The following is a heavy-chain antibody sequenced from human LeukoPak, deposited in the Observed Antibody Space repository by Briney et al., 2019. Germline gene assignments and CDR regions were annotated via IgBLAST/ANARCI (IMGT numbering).Heavy chain of an antibody. D-gene: IGHD6-13*01. CDR3: AFFRYSSQTTSPYYYYYMDV. J-gene: IGHJ6*03. CDR1: GGSISSSSYY. V-gene: IGHV4-39*07. CDR2: IYYSGST. Sequence: SETLSLTCTVSGGSISSSSYYWGWIRQPPGKGLEWIGSIYYSGSTYYNPSLKSRVTISVDTSKNQFSPKLSSVTAADTAVYYCAFFRYSSQTTSPYYYYYMDVWGKGTTVTVSS.